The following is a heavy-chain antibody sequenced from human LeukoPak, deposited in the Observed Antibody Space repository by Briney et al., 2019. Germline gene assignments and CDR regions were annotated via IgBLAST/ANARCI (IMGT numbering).Heavy chain of an antibody. CDR2: IYPGDSET. CDR1: GSRFTLYW. D-gene: IGHD2-2*01. J-gene: IGHJ5*02. V-gene: IGHV5-51*01. Sequence: GASLKISCKGSGSRFTLYWIGWVRQMPAKGLEWMGIIYPGDSETRYGPYFQGQVTISADKSSRTAYLQWSSLKASDTAIDYCASLTTPAGDGDWFDPWGQGTLVTVSS. CDR3: ASLTTPAGDGDWFDP.